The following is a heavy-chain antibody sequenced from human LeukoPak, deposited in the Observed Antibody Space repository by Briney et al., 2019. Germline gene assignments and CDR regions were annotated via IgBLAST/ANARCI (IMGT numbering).Heavy chain of an antibody. CDR2: INPSTGNT. CDR3: VRFYSGSWYYDL. V-gene: IGHV1-8*03. J-gene: IGHJ4*02. D-gene: IGHD6-13*01. Sequence: ASVKVSCKASGYTFTNQGINWVRQATGQGLEWVGWINPSTGNTRYSQNFQGRVTITRDRSMATAYMDLSSLRSEDTAVYYCVRFYSGSWYYDLWGQGTLVTVSS. CDR1: GYTFTNQG.